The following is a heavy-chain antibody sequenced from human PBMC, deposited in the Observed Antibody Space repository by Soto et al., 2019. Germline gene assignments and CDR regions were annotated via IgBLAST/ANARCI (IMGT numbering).Heavy chain of an antibody. CDR2: ISAYNGNT. J-gene: IGHJ1*01. V-gene: IGHV1-18*01. CDR3: ARDDFVVVVAATDPADYFQH. D-gene: IGHD2-15*01. Sequence: ATVMVSCKASGSTFTNDGIIWVQQAPGQRLERMGWISAYNGNTNYAQKLQARVTMTTDTSTSTAYMGLRSLRSDDTAVYYCARDDFVVVVAATDPADYFQHWGQGTLVTVSS. CDR1: GSTFTNDG.